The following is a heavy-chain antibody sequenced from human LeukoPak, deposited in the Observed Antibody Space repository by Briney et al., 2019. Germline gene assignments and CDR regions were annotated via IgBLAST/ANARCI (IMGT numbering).Heavy chain of an antibody. J-gene: IGHJ4*02. CDR2: IKQDGSEK. CDR3: AREYSGYEWGYFDY. Sequence: GGSLRLSCAASGFTFSDYNMSWVRQAPGKGLEWVANIKQDGSEKYYVDSVKGRFTISRDNAKNSLYLQMNSLRAEDTAVYYCAREYSGYEWGYFDYWGQGTLVTVSS. CDR1: GFTFSDYN. D-gene: IGHD5-12*01. V-gene: IGHV3-7*01.